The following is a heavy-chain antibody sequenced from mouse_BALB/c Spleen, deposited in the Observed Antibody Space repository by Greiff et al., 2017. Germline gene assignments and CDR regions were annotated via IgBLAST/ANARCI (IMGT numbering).Heavy chain of an antibody. J-gene: IGHJ4*01. CDR3: ATRPWAMDY. V-gene: IGHV3-6*01. CDR2: ISYDGSN. Sequence: EVQLQQSGPGLVKPSQSLSLSCTVTGYSINSGYYWNWIRQFQGNKLECMCYISYDGSNKYNPSLKNRISITRDTSTNQFFLKFHSVTTEDTATYYCATRPWAMDYWGQGTSVTVSS. CDR1: GYSINSGYY.